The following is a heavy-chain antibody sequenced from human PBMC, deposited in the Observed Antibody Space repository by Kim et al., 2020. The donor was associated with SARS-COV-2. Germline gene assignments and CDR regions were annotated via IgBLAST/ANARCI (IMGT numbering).Heavy chain of an antibody. V-gene: IGHV1-69*13. D-gene: IGHD3-10*01. J-gene: IGHJ5*02. CDR1: GGTFSSYA. CDR3: ANLEDNTMVRGVIPP. Sequence: SVKVSCKASGGTFSSYAISWVRQAPGQGLEWMGGIIPIFGTANYAQKFQGRVTITADESTSTAYMELSSLRSEDTAVYYCANLEDNTMVRGVIPPWGQGTLVTVSS. CDR2: IIPIFGTA.